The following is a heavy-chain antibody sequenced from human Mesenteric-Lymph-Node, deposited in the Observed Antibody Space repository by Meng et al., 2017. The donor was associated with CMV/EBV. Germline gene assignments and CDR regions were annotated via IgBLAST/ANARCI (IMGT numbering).Heavy chain of an antibody. CDR3: ARAPEEKTAGDI. CDR2: HISTTNYE. J-gene: IGHJ3*02. V-gene: IGHV3-21*06. Sequence: GGSLRLSCAASGFTFSSYKMNWVRQTPGKGLELVAHISTTNYESYAGSVVGRFFVSRDNAKSSLFLQMNNLRVEDTAVYYCARAPEEKTAGDIWGLGTLVTVSS. CDR1: GFTFSSYK.